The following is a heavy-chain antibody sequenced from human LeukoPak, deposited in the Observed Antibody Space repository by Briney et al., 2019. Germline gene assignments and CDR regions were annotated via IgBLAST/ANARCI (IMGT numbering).Heavy chain of an antibody. D-gene: IGHD2-15*01. CDR2: IYYSGST. V-gene: IGHV4-31*03. CDR3: ARGAYCSGGSCYFDY. Sequence: SETLSLTCTVSGGSISSGGYYWSWIRQHPGTGLEWIVYIYYSGSTYYNPSLKSRVTISVDTSKNQFSLKLSSVTAADTAVYYCARGAYCSGGSCYFDYWGQGTLVTVSS. CDR1: GGSISSGGYY. J-gene: IGHJ4*02.